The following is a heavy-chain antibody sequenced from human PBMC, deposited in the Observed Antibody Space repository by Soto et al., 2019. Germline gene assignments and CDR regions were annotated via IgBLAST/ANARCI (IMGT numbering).Heavy chain of an antibody. D-gene: IGHD1-26*01. V-gene: IGHV3-30*18. CDR2: ISYDGSHI. CDR3: GKDGIYSANYGRYIDL. Sequence: QKQVVESGGGVVQAGRSLRLSCLASGLTFSSYGMHWVRQAPGKGLEWVAVISYDGSHIYYADSVKDRSFTISRDNSKNTVYLQMNSLRTEDTATYYCGKDGIYSANYGRYIDLWGRGTLVTVSS. J-gene: IGHJ2*01. CDR1: GLTFSSYG.